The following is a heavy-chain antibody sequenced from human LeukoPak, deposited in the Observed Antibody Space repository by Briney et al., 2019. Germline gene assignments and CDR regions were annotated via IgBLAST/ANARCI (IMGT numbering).Heavy chain of an antibody. CDR2: INHSGST. D-gene: IGHD3-22*01. J-gene: IGHJ3*01. CDR3: VRHTTYYYDSSGYPRGAFDV. V-gene: IGHV4-34*01. CDR1: GGSFSGYY. Sequence: SETLSLTCAVYGGSFSGYYWSWIRQPPGKGLEWIGEINHSGSTNYNPSLKSRATISVDTAMTQFSLKLSAVTAADTAVYYCVRHTTYYYDSSGYPRGAFDVWGQGTVVTVSS.